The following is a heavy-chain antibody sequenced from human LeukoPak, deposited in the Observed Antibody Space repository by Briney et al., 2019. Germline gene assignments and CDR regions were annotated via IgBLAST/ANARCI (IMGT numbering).Heavy chain of an antibody. Sequence: GGSLRLSCAASGFTVRSNYMSWVRQAPGKGLEWVSLIFNDGSTYYADSVKARFTISRDNSMDTLYLQMNSLRAEDTAVYYCARDGGPGYSSGPYYYGMDVWGQGTTVTVSS. V-gene: IGHV3-66*01. CDR1: GFTVRSNY. CDR2: IFNDGST. CDR3: ARDGGPGYSSGPYYYGMDV. D-gene: IGHD6-19*01. J-gene: IGHJ6*02.